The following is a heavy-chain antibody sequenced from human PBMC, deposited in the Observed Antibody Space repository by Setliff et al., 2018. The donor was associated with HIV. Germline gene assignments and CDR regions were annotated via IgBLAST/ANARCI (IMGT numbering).Heavy chain of an antibody. CDR2: INLVTGQT. CDR3: ANGGSGGQFDY. V-gene: IGHV1-3*01. Sequence: ASVKVSCKPSGYTFSSSHDLHWVRQVPGQGLEWMGWINLVTGQTVYLQKFQGRVTITRDTSANTASTACMEMSGLSSEDTAIYYCANGGSGGQFDYWGQGTLVTVSS. D-gene: IGHD3-16*01. J-gene: IGHJ4*02. CDR1: GYTFSSSHD.